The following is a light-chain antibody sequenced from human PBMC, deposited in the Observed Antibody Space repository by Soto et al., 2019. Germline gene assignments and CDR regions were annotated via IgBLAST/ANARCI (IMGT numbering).Light chain of an antibody. J-gene: IGKJ3*01. CDR1: QSVGSN. Sequence: EIVLAQSPGTLSFLPGGRAILSFSASQSVGSNVAWYQQKPGHTPRLLIYSASIGATGTPARFSGSGSGSDFTLTISSLQSEDFAVYYCQQYNKWPLNCGPGTKGDIK. CDR2: SAS. V-gene: IGKV3-15*01. CDR3: QQYNKWPLN.